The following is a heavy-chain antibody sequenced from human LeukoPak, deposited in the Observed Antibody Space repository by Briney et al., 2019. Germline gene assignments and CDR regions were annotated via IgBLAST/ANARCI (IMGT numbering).Heavy chain of an antibody. CDR3: AREAPTYSSSWYVSPLEGRYYYYGMDV. D-gene: IGHD6-13*01. CDR2: ISGSGGST. V-gene: IGHV3-23*01. J-gene: IGHJ6*02. CDR1: GFTFSSYA. Sequence: QPGASLRLSCAASGFTFSSYAMSWVRQAPGKGLEWVSAISGSGGSTYYADSVKGRFTISRDNSKNTLYLQMNSLRAEDTAVYYCAREAPTYSSSWYVSPLEGRYYYYGMDVWGQGTTVTVSS.